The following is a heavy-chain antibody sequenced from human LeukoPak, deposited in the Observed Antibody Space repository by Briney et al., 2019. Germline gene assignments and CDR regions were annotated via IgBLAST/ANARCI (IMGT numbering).Heavy chain of an antibody. V-gene: IGHV4-31*02. CDR2: IYYSGST. D-gene: IGHD3-9*01. Sequence: LEWIGDIYYSGSTYYNPSLKSRVTISVDTSKNQFSLKLSSVTAADTAVYYCARDETGYFYWGQGTLVTVSS. J-gene: IGHJ4*01. CDR3: ARDETGYFY.